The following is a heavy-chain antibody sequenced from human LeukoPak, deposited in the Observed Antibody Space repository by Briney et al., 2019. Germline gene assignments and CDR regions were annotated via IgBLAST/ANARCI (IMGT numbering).Heavy chain of an antibody. CDR3: AREGDIYRYTVGQDS. V-gene: IGHV3-74*01. J-gene: IGHJ5*01. D-gene: IGHD1-1*01. CDR2: INTYGSNT. CDR1: GFTFSNYW. Sequence: GGSLRLSCAASGFTFSNYWMHWVRQAPGKGLVWVSRINTYGSNTAYADSVKGRFTISRDKAKNTVSLQMNSLRAEDSVFYFCAREGDIYRYTVGQDSWGQGTLVTVSS.